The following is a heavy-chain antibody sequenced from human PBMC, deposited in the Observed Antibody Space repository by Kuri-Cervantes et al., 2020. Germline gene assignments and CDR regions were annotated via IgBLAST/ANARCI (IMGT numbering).Heavy chain of an antibody. V-gene: IGHV3-30*02. J-gene: IGHJ2*01. D-gene: IGHD4-23*01. CDR1: GFAFSNYA. Sequence: GESLKISCVASGFAFSNYAMHWVRQAPGKGLEWVTFIQNDGGSKFYADSVKGRFTLSRDNSKNTLYLQLNSLRAEDTAVYYCVKDRYGGSNRFFDLWGRGTLVTVSS. CDR3: VKDRYGGSNRFFDL. CDR2: IQNDGGSK.